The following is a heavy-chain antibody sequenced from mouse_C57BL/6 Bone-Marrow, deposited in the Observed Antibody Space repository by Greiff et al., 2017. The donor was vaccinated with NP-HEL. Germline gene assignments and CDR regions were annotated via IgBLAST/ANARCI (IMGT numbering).Heavy chain of an antibody. D-gene: IGHD2-4*01. J-gene: IGHJ2*01. CDR3: ARGGYYERGY. V-gene: IGHV1-81*01. CDR1: GYTFTSYG. Sequence: VQLKESGAELARPGASVKLSCKASGYTFTSYGISWVKQRTGQGLEWIGEIYPRSGNTYYNEKFKGKATLTADKSSSTAYMELRSLTSEDSAVYFCARGGYYERGYWGQGTTLTVSS. CDR2: IYPRSGNT.